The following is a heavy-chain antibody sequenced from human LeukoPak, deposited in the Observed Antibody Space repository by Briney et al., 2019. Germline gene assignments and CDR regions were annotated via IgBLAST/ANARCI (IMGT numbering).Heavy chain of an antibody. CDR3: AAQGGSGDLRY. CDR2: IKRIIDGGTT. Sequence: KAGGSLRLTCAASGFSISNYAMSWVRQAPGKGLEWVGRIKRIIDGGTTDYAAPVKGRFTVSRDDSINTLYLQMSSLKTEDTAVYYCAAQGGSGDLRYWGQGTLVTVSS. V-gene: IGHV3-15*01. D-gene: IGHD4-17*01. J-gene: IGHJ4*02. CDR1: GFSISNYA.